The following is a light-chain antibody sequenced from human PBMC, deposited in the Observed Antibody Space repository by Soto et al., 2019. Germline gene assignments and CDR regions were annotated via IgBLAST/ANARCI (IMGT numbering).Light chain of an antibody. CDR2: DAS. V-gene: IGKV3-20*01. CDR3: QQYGGSPRT. Sequence: EIVLTQSPGTLSLSPGERATLSCRASQSISNNYLAWYQQTPGQAPRLLIYDASNRAAGIPDRFSGSGSGTDFTLTISGLEPEDFGVYHCQQYGGSPRTFGQGTKVEIK. CDR1: QSISNNY. J-gene: IGKJ1*01.